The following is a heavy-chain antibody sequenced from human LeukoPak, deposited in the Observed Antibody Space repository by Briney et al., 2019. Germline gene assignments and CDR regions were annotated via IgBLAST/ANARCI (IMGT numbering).Heavy chain of an antibody. Sequence: GGSLRLSCAASGFTFSSYGMSWVRQAPGKGLEWVSAISGSGGSTYYADSVKGRFTISRDNAKNSLYLQMNSLRAEDTAVYYCAREDYFGSGSHSLDYWGQGTLVTVSS. V-gene: IGHV3-23*01. CDR1: GFTFSSYG. D-gene: IGHD3-10*01. CDR3: AREDYFGSGSHSLDY. J-gene: IGHJ4*02. CDR2: ISGSGGST.